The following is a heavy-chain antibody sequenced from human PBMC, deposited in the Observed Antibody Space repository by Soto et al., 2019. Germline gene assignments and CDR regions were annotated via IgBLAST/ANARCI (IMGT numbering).Heavy chain of an antibody. Sequence: QVLMVESGGGVVQPGGSLRLSCAVSESIFRGYGMHWVRQAPGKGLEWVAIIRFDGSNIHYADYVMGRFTISRDNSKNMLYLEMNNLRVEDTAVYYCARDGVGVTTFWGFLDYWGQGTLVTVSA. D-gene: IGHD3-10*02. CDR3: ARDGVGVTTFWGFLDY. CDR1: ESIFRGYG. J-gene: IGHJ4*02. CDR2: IRFDGSNI. V-gene: IGHV3-33*01.